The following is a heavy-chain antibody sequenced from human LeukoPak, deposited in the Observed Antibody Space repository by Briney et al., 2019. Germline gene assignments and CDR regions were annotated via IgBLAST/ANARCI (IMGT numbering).Heavy chain of an antibody. CDR1: GGSISSSSYY. J-gene: IGHJ4*02. D-gene: IGHD3-16*01. V-gene: IGHV4-39*01. CDR2: IYYSGST. Sequence: SETLSLTCTVSGGSISSSSYYWGWIRQPPGKGLEWIGRIYYSGSTYYNPALKSRVTISVDTSKNQFSLKLSSVTAADTAVYYCASPRPPDYDYVWGSYFVMWGQGTQVTVSS. CDR3: ASPRPPDYDYVWGSYFVM.